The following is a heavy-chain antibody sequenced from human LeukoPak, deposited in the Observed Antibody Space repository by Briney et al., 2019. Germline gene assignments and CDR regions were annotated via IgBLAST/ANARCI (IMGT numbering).Heavy chain of an antibody. J-gene: IGHJ4*02. D-gene: IGHD3-3*01. CDR1: GFTFSSFG. V-gene: IGHV3-30*18. CDR2: VSYDGSGK. CDR3: AKLYYDFWSGYYTGLNDDY. Sequence: GKSLRLSCAASGFTFSSFGIHWVRRAPGKGLEWVAVVSYDGSGKYYADSVKGRFTVSRDNSQNTVWLQMNSLRAEDTAVYYCAKLYYDFWSGYYTGLNDDYWGQGTLVTVSS.